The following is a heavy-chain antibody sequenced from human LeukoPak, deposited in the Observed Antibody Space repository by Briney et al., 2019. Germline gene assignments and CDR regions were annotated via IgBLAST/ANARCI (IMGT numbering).Heavy chain of an antibody. CDR3: ANIPPFDYVDYAIRLD. V-gene: IGHV3-23*01. D-gene: IGHD4-17*01. CDR2: IRNFGET. J-gene: IGHJ4*02. CDR1: GFTFRNYA. Sequence: GGSLRLSCAASGFTFRNYAMAWVRQAPGKGLEWDSSIRNFGETHYSDSVRGRCITSRDNSQNTLYLQMNSLRAEDSALYYCANIPPFDYVDYAIRLDWGQGTLVTVSS.